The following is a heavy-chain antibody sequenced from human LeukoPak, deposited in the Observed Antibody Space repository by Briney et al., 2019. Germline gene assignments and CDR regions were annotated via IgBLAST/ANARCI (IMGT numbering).Heavy chain of an antibody. CDR1: GFTFSSYA. J-gene: IGHJ4*02. V-gene: IGHV3-23*01. CDR2: ISGSGGST. D-gene: IGHD6-13*01. CDR3: ANSGSSSWYRKYYFDY. Sequence: PGGSLRLSCAASGFTFSSYAMSWVRQAPGKGLEWVSAISGSGGSTYYADSVKGRFTISRDNSKNTLYLQMNSLRAGDTAVYYCANSGSSSWYRKYYFDYWGQGTLVTVSS.